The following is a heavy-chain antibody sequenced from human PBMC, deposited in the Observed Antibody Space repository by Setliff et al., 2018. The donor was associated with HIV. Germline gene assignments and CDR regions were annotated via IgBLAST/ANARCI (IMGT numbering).Heavy chain of an antibody. J-gene: IGHJ5*02. Sequence: SGPSINIHYWSWIRQSPGKAFEWIGYIYSTGSTNYNPSLRSRVMISVDTSKNQFSLKLSAVTAADTAVYYCARDHVFGSRTGFDPWGPGILVTVSS. CDR2: IYSTGST. CDR3: ARDHVFGSRTGFDP. V-gene: IGHV4-59*11. CDR1: GPSINIHY. D-gene: IGHD3-10*01.